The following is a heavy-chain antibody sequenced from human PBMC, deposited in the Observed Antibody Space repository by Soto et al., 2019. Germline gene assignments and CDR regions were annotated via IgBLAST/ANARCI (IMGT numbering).Heavy chain of an antibody. V-gene: IGHV4-59*01. CDR2: IYYSGST. D-gene: IGHD3-3*01. CDR1: GGSISSYY. Sequence: QVQLQESGPGLVKPSETLSLTCTVSGGSISSYYWSWIRQPPGKGLAWIGYIYYSGSTNYNPSLKSRVTISVDTSKNHFSLKLSSVTSEDTAVYYCASSPITIFGVDHYYYYYYMDVWGKWTTVTVSS. J-gene: IGHJ6*03. CDR3: ASSPITIFGVDHYYYYYYMDV.